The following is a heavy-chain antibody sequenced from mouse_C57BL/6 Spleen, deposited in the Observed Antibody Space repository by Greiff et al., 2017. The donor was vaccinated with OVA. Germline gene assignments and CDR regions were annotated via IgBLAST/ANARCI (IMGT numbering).Heavy chain of an antibody. D-gene: IGHD4-1*01. CDR2: INPNNGGT. CDR3: ARSWDVNAMDY. CDR1: VYTFTDYY. J-gene: IGHJ4*01. Sequence: EVQLQQSGPELVKPGASVKISCKASVYTFTDYYMNWVKQSHGKSLEWIGDINPNNGGTSYNQKFKGKATLTVDKSSSTAYMELRSLTSEDSAVYYCARSWDVNAMDYWGQGTSVTVSS. V-gene: IGHV1-26*01.